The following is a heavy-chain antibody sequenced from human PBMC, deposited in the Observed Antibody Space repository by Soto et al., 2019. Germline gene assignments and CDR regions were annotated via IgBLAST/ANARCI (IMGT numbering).Heavy chain of an antibody. CDR3: ARTPLL. D-gene: IGHD1-26*01. CDR1: GGSISSGGYY. V-gene: IGHV4-31*03. J-gene: IGHJ4*02. Sequence: QVQLQESGPGLVKPSQTLSLTCTVSGGSISSGGYYWSWIRQHPGKGLEWIGYIYYGGSTYYNYYDPSLKSRVTISVGTSKNQFSLKPSSVTAADTAVYYCARTPLLWGQGTLVTVSS. CDR2: IYYGGST.